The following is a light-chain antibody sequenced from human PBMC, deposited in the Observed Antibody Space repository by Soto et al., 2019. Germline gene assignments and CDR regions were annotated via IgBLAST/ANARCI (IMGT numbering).Light chain of an antibody. CDR2: SND. CDR1: SSNIGTNT. V-gene: IGLV1-44*01. CDR3: SSYTGSSTLGEM. J-gene: IGLJ3*02. Sequence: QSVLTQPPSASGTPGQRVSISCSGGSSNIGTNTVNWYQHLPGTAPKLLIFSNDERPSGVPDRFSGSKSGTSASLAISGLQSDDEADYFCSSYTGSSTLGEMFGGGTKLTVL.